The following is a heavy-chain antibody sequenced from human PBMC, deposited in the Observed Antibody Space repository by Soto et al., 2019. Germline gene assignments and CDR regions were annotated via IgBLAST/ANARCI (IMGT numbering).Heavy chain of an antibody. J-gene: IGHJ6*02. CDR3: AKGGLYGSGSYYNAGNYYYYGMDV. Sequence: PGGSLRLSCSPSGFTFDTYWMNWVRQAPGKGPEWLSGINSDGTISSYADSVKGRFTISRDNARNTLYLQMNSLRAEDTAVYYCAKGGLYGSGSYYNAGNYYYYGMDVWGQGTTVTVSS. V-gene: IGHV3-74*01. D-gene: IGHD3-10*01. CDR1: GFTFDTYW. CDR2: INSDGTIS.